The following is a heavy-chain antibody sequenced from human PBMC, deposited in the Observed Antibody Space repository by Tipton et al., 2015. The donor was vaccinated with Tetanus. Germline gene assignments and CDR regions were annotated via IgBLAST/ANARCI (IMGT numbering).Heavy chain of an antibody. CDR2: INQDGSEK. Sequence: GSLRLSCAASGFTFTNYWMTWVRQAPGKGLEWVANINQDGSEKYYVDSVKGRFTISRDNAMNSLYLQMNSLRAEDTAVYFCAKDQDYGDYFGVDYWGQGTLVTVSS. CDR1: GFTFTNYW. V-gene: IGHV3-7*03. J-gene: IGHJ4*02. CDR3: AKDQDYGDYFGVDY. D-gene: IGHD4-17*01.